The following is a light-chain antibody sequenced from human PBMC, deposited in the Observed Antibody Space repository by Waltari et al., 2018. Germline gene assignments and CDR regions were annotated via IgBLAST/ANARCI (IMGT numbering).Light chain of an antibody. V-gene: IGKV4-1*01. CDR3: QQYYSTPPT. J-gene: IGKJ5*01. Sequence: IVMTQSPDSLAVSLGERATINCKSSQTLLYSSNNKNYLAWYQQKPGQPHKLLIYWASAREAGVPDLFSGSGSGTDFTLTISSLQAEDVAVYYCQQYYSTPPTFGQGTRLEIK. CDR1: QTLLYSSNNKNY. CDR2: WAS.